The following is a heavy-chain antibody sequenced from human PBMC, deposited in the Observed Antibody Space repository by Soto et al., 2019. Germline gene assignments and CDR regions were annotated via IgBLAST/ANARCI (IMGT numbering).Heavy chain of an antibody. CDR3: ARATGGNTAFDL. D-gene: IGHD2-15*01. CDR1: GFTFSNYW. CDR2: VSNDGSST. Sequence: GGSLRLSCAASGFTFSNYWMHWVRQAPGRGLVCVSRVSNDGSSTTYADSVKGRFTISRDSAKSTLYLEMNSLRAEDTAVYYCARATGGNTAFDLWGQGTMVTVSS. J-gene: IGHJ3*01. V-gene: IGHV3-74*01.